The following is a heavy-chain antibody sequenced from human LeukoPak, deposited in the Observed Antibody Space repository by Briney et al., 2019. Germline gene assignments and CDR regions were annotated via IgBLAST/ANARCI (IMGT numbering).Heavy chain of an antibody. CDR2: IYYSGRT. D-gene: IGHD6-19*01. J-gene: IGHJ4*02. CDR3: ATIAVAGGIEY. Sequence: PSETLSLTCTVSGGSISSSSYYWGWIRQPPGKGLEWVGSIYYSGRTYYNPSLKSRVTISVDTSKRQFSLKLSSVTAPDTAVRYCATIAVAGGIEYWGQGTLVTVSP. V-gene: IGHV4-39*01. CDR1: GGSISSSSYY.